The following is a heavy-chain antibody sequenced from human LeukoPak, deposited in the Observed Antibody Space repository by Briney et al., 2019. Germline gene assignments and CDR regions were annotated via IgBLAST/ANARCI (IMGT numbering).Heavy chain of an antibody. CDR1: GFPFSNYA. CDR2: ISYDGVNK. V-gene: IGHV3-30-3*02. J-gene: IGHJ4*02. Sequence: GGSLRLSCAASGFPFSNYAIHWFRQAPGRGLEWLAVISYDGVNKYYADYVKGRFTLSRDNSRNTVFLQMNGLRPEDTAVYSCAKDRNEAFDNWGQGTLVTVSS. D-gene: IGHD1-1*01. CDR3: AKDRNEAFDN.